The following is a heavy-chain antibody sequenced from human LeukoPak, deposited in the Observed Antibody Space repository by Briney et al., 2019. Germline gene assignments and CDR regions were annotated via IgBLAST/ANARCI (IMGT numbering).Heavy chain of an antibody. Sequence: SETLSLTCAVYGGSFSGYYWSWIRQPPGKGLEWIGEINHSGSTNYNPSLKSRVTISVDTSKNQSSLKLSSVTAADTAVYYCELYKVGYGGNSGDYWGQGTLVTVSS. CDR3: ELYKVGYGGNSGDY. CDR1: GGSFSGYY. CDR2: INHSGST. D-gene: IGHD4-23*01. V-gene: IGHV4-34*01. J-gene: IGHJ4*02.